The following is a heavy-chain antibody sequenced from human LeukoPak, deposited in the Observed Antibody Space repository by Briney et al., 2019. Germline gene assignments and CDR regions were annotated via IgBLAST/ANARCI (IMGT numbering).Heavy chain of an antibody. CDR1: GFTFSTFA. CDR3: ASPRGYSGYDSGSDH. CDR2: ISSSSSYI. D-gene: IGHD5-12*01. J-gene: IGHJ4*02. Sequence: GGSLRLSCEASGFTFSTFAMIWVRQAPGKGLEWVSSISSSSSYIYYADSVKGRFTISRDNAKNSLYLQMNSLRAEDTAVYYCASPRGYSGYDSGSDHWGQGTLVTVSS. V-gene: IGHV3-21*01.